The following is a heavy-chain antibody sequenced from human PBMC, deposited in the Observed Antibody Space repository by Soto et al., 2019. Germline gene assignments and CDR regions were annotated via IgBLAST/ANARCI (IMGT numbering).Heavy chain of an antibody. CDR1: GFTFSTYS. Sequence: EVQLVESGGDLVQPGGSRRLSCAASGFTFSTYSMNWVRLAPGKGLEWISYISSGSTTIYYADSVRGRFTISRDNAKNSLYLQMNSLRAEDTAVYYCAREPYCSGGSCYSFSREYYYYMDVWGKGTTVTVSS. CDR2: ISSGSTTI. CDR3: AREPYCSGGSCYSFSREYYYYMDV. V-gene: IGHV3-48*01. J-gene: IGHJ6*03. D-gene: IGHD2-15*01.